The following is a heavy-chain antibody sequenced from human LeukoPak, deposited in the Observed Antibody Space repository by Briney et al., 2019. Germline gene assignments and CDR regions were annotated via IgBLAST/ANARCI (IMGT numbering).Heavy chain of an antibody. CDR1: GYTFTRYY. CDR3: ARDALSYDYSWGSYGHLGIDP. J-gene: IGHJ5*02. D-gene: IGHD3-16*01. Sequence: GASVKVSCKASGYTFTRYYMHWVRQAPGQGLEWMGIINPSGGTTDYAQKFHDRITVTRDTSTSTVYMELTSLTSEDTAVYYCARDALSYDYSWGSYGHLGIDPWGQGTLVTVSS. V-gene: IGHV1-46*01. CDR2: INPSGGTT.